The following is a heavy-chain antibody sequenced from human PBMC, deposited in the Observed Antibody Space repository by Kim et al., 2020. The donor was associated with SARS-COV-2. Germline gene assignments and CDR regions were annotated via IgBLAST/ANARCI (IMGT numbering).Heavy chain of an antibody. Sequence: GGSLRLSCAASGFTFSNFGMHWVRQAPGKGLEWVAVIWYDGSNKDYVDSVKGRFTTSRDNSKNTLYLQMNSLRAEDTAVYYCAKDFQGALQSYGMDVWGQGTTVTVSS. D-gene: IGHD4-4*01. J-gene: IGHJ6*02. CDR1: GFTFSNFG. V-gene: IGHV3-33*06. CDR3: AKDFQGALQSYGMDV. CDR2: IWYDGSNK.